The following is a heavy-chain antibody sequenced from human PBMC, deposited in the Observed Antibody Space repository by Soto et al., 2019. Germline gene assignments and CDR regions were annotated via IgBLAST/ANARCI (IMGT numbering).Heavy chain of an antibody. CDR2: ISAYNGNT. D-gene: IGHD3-3*01. V-gene: IGHV1-18*04. Sequence: ASVKVSCKASGYTFTCYGISWVRQAPGQGLEWMGWISAYNGNTNYAQKLQGRVTMTTDTSTSTAYMELRSLRSDDTAVYYCARQYYDFWSGYPYYFDYWGQGTLVTVSS. CDR1: GYTFTCYG. CDR3: ARQYYDFWSGYPYYFDY. J-gene: IGHJ4*02.